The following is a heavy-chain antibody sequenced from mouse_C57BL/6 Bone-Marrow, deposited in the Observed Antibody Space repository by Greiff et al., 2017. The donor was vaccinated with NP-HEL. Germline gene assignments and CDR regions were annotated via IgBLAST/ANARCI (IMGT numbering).Heavy chain of an antibody. CDR2: ITHSGET. J-gene: IGHJ3*01. Sequence: VHLVESGPGLVKPSQSLFLTCSITCFPITSGYYWIWIRQSPGKPLEWMGYITHSGETFYNPSLQSPISITRETSKNQFFLQLNSVTTEDTAMYYCAGDRYGNYGFFAYWGQGTLVTVSA. CDR3: AGDRYGNYGFFAY. V-gene: IGHV12-3*01. CDR1: CFPITSGYY. D-gene: IGHD2-1*01.